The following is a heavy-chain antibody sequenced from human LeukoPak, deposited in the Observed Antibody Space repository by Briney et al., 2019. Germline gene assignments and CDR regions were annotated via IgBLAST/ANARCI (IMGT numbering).Heavy chain of an antibody. D-gene: IGHD3-22*01. V-gene: IGHV3-11*04. CDR2: ISATGGTT. Sequence: PGGSLRLSCGASEFTFSDYYMSWIRQAPGKGLEWLSYISATGGTTYYADSVRGRFLISRDNTKNSLYLQMNSLRAEDTAVYYCARGNARPIRRRMIVRFDYWGQGTLVTVSS. CDR3: ARGNARPIRRRMIVRFDY. CDR1: EFTFSDYY. J-gene: IGHJ4*02.